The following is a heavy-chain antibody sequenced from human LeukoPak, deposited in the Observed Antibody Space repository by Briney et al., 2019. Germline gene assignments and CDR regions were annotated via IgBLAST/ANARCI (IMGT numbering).Heavy chain of an antibody. CDR1: GFTFTNSA. CDR2: IVVGSGNT. Sequence: SVKVSCKASGFTFTNSAIQWGPQARGQRLEWIGWIVVGSGNTNYAQKFQERVTITRDMSTSTAYMELNSMRFEDTAVYYCAADDLTRGYWGQGTLVTVSS. J-gene: IGHJ4*02. V-gene: IGHV1-58*02. CDR3: AADDLTRGY.